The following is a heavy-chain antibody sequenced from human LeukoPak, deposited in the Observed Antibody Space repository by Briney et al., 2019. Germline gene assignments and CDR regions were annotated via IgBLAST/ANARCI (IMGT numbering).Heavy chain of an antibody. V-gene: IGHV3-48*01. J-gene: IGHJ4*02. CDR3: ARGIGLGSSWNDY. D-gene: IGHD6-13*01. Sequence: GGSLRLSCAASGFTFSSYSMNWVRQAPGKGLEWVTYISSSSSTIYYADSVKGRFTISRDNAKNSLYLQMNSLRAEDTALYYCARGIGLGSSWNDYWGQGTLVTVSS. CDR1: GFTFSSYS. CDR2: ISSSSSTI.